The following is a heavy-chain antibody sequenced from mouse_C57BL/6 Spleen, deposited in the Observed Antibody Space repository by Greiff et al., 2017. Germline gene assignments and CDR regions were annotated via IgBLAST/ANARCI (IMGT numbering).Heavy chain of an antibody. CDR1: GYTFTDYE. CDR3: TRTYFDY. Sequence: VQLQQSGAELVRPGASVTLSCKASGYTFTDYEMHWVKQTPVHGLEWIGAIDPETGGTAYTQKFKGKAILTADTSSSTAYMELRSLTSEDSAVYYCTRTYFDYWGQGTTLTVAS. J-gene: IGHJ2*01. V-gene: IGHV1-15*01. CDR2: IDPETGGT.